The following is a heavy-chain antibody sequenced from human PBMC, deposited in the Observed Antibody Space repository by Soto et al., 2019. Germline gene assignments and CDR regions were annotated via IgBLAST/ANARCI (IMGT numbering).Heavy chain of an antibody. J-gene: IGHJ3*01. Sequence: EVQLVESGGGLVQPGESLRLSCAASGFTFSYYWMHCVRQAPWKGLVWVSRIHSDGSSTTYADSVKGRFTISRDNGRNTLYLQMNSLRAEDTAVYYCARGNRVPFDLWGQGTVVTVST. D-gene: IGHD1-1*01. CDR3: ARGNRVPFDL. CDR2: IHSDGSST. CDR1: GFTFSYYW. V-gene: IGHV3-74*01.